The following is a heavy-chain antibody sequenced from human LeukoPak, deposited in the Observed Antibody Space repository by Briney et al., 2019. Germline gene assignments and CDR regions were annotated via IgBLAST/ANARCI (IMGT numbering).Heavy chain of an antibody. D-gene: IGHD3-22*01. V-gene: IGHV3-23*01. Sequence: GGSLRLSCAASGFPFSSHGMNWVRQAPGKGLEWVSGISPSGGITYYTHSVKGRFTISRDHAKNTLNLQMNSLRAEDTAVYYCARDLGQYYDTSDNWFDPWGQGTLVTVSS. CDR2: ISPSGGIT. CDR1: GFPFSSHG. CDR3: ARDLGQYYDTSDNWFDP. J-gene: IGHJ5*02.